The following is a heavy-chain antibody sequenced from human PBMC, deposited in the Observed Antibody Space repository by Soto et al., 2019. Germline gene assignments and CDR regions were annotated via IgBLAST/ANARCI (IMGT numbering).Heavy chain of an antibody. D-gene: IGHD6-19*01. CDR2: IYPGDSDT. CDR3: AIRRISGCFLPGRAAFDY. J-gene: IGHJ4*02. CDR1: GYSCSSYW. V-gene: IGHV5-51*01. Sequence: PGESMKISCKGAGYSCSSYWSGGVRQMPGEGLEWVGIIYPGDSDTRYSPSFQGQVTISADKTINTAYLQRSRRKAADTVIYYGAIRRISGCFLPGRAAFDYWGQGTLVTVPS.